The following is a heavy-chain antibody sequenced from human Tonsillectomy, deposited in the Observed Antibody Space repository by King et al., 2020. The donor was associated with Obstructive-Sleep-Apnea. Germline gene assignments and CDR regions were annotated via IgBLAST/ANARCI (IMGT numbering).Heavy chain of an antibody. D-gene: IGHD3-22*01. Sequence: VQLVQSGAEVKKPGESLKISCKTSGYSFSNYWIAWVRQMPGKGLEWMGIIYPGDSDTRYSPSFEGQVTISADKSISIAYRQWSSLKASDTAMYSCAILDPGLYDSSGYLDYWGQGTLVTVSS. CDR2: IYPGDSDT. CDR3: AILDPGLYDSSGYLDY. V-gene: IGHV5-51*01. J-gene: IGHJ4*02. CDR1: GYSFSNYW.